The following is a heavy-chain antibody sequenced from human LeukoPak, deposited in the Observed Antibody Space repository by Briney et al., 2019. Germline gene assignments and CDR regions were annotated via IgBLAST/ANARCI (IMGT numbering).Heavy chain of an antibody. CDR2: ISGSGGST. V-gene: IGHV3-23*01. D-gene: IGHD3-3*01. CDR3: AKAVDYDFWSGSPTSAFDI. J-gene: IGHJ3*02. CDR1: GFTFSSYA. Sequence: GGSLRLSCAASGFTFSSYAMSWVRQAPGKGLEWVSAISGSGGSTYYADSVKGRFTISRDNCKNTLYLQMNSLRAEDTAVYYCAKAVDYDFWSGSPTSAFDIWGQGTMVTVSS.